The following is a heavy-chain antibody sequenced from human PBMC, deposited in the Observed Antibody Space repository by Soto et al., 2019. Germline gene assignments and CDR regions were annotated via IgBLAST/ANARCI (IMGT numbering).Heavy chain of an antibody. J-gene: IGHJ4*02. CDR3: TTELAAAGTEDY. V-gene: IGHV3-15*01. CDR1: GFTFSNAW. CDR2: IKSKTDGGTT. D-gene: IGHD6-13*01. Sequence: EVQLVESGGGLVKPGGSLRLSCAASGFTFSNAWMSWVRQAPGKGLEWVGRIKSKTDGGTTDYAAPVKGRFTISRDYSKNTLYLQMNSLKTEDTAVYYCTTELAAAGTEDYWGQGTLVTVSS.